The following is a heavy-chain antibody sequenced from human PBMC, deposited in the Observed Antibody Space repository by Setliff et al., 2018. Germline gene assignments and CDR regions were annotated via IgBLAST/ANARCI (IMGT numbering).Heavy chain of an antibody. D-gene: IGHD3-3*01. CDR2: IKQDGSEK. J-gene: IGHJ4*02. CDR3: ATFWSGYFDY. Sequence: PGGSLRLSCAASGFTFSSYWMSWVRQAPGKGLEWVANIKQDGSEKDYVDSVKGRLTISRDNAKKSLYLQMSTLRAEDTAVYYCATFWSGYFDYWGQGSLVTVSS. CDR1: GFTFSSYW. V-gene: IGHV3-7*01.